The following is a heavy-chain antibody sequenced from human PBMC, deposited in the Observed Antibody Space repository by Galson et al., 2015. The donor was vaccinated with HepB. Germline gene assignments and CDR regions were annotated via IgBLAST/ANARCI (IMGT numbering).Heavy chain of an antibody. CDR2: ISGDGGST. CDR1: GFTVSSHY. V-gene: IGHV3-23*01. D-gene: IGHD6-19*01. Sequence: SLRLSCAASGFTVSSHYMSWVRQAPGKGLEWVSAISGDGGSTYYADSVKGRFTISRDISKNTLYLQMNSLRAEDTAVYYCAKDRGYSSGRELDYWGQGTLVTVSS. J-gene: IGHJ4*02. CDR3: AKDRGYSSGRELDY.